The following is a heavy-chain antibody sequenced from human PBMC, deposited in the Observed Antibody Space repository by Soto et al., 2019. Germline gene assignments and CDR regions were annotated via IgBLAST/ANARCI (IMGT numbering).Heavy chain of an antibody. CDR3: VKDKSNEELSIYYYNGLDV. CDR2: ISWNSGKI. CDR1: GFTFDDYA. J-gene: IGHJ6*02. D-gene: IGHD3-16*02. Sequence: PGGSLRLSCAASGFTFDDYAMHWVRQAPGKGLEWVSGISWNSGKIAYADPVKGRFTISRDNAKNSLYLQVNSLRADDTAVYYCVKDKSNEELSIYYYNGLDVWGQGTTVTVS. V-gene: IGHV3-9*01.